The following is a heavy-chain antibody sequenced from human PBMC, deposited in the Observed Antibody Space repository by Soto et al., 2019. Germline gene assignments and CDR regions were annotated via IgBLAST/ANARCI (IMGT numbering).Heavy chain of an antibody. CDR2: IRSKAYGGTT. Sequence: GGSLRLSCTASGFTFGDCAMSWFRQAPGKGLEWVGFIRSKAYGGTTEYAASVKGRFTISRDDSKSIAYLQMNSLKTEDTAVYYCTSLDSSGWYTYNWFDPWGQGTLVTVSS. V-gene: IGHV3-49*03. CDR3: TSLDSSGWYTYNWFDP. D-gene: IGHD6-19*01. CDR1: GFTFGDCA. J-gene: IGHJ5*02.